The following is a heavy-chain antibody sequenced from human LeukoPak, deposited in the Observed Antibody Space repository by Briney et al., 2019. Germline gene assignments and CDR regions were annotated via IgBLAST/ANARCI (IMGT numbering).Heavy chain of an antibody. Sequence: PGGSLRLSCTASGFTFGDYAMSWVRQAPGKGLEWVGFIRSKAYGGTTEYAASVKGRLTISRDDSKSIAYLQMNSLKTEDTAVYYCTRNSGYDRVYWGQGTLVTVSS. J-gene: IGHJ4*02. CDR2: IRSKAYGGTT. CDR1: GFTFGDYA. V-gene: IGHV3-49*04. CDR3: TRNSGYDRVY. D-gene: IGHD5-12*01.